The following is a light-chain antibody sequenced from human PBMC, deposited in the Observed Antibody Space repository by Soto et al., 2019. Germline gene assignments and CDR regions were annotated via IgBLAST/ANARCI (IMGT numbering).Light chain of an antibody. Sequence: EIVLTQSPGTLSLSPGEGATLSCRASQSINSFLAWYQRRRGQAPRLLNHGASNRATGIPDRFSGSGSGTDFTLTISRLEPEDVAVYYCQQYSSSGTFGQGTKVDIK. J-gene: IGKJ1*01. CDR1: QSINSF. CDR2: GAS. V-gene: IGKV3-20*01. CDR3: QQYSSSGT.